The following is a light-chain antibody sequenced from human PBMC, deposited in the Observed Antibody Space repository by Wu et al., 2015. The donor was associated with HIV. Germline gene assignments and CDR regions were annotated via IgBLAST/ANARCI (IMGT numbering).Light chain of an antibody. CDR3: QQLNSSPLT. V-gene: IGKV1-9*01. CDR1: QGISSY. Sequence: DIQLTQSPSFLSASVGDRVTITCRASQGISSYLAWYQQKPGKAPKLLIYAASTLQSGVPPRFSGSGSGTEFTLTISSLQPEDFATYYCQQLNSSPLTFGGGTKVEIK. J-gene: IGKJ4*01. CDR2: AAS.